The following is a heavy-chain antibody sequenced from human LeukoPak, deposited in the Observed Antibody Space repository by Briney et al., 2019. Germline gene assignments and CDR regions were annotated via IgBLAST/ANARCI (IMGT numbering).Heavy chain of an antibody. Sequence: GGSLRLSCADSGFTFSNYNMNWVRQAPGKAMEWVSSITSSGTYTFYADSVKGRFTISRDNSKNTLYLQMNSLRAEDTAVYYCARQYSGTYYYYFDYSGQGTLVTVSS. CDR3: ARQYSGTYYYYFDY. V-gene: IGHV3-21*01. CDR2: ITSSGTYT. D-gene: IGHD1-26*01. J-gene: IGHJ4*02. CDR1: GFTFSNYN.